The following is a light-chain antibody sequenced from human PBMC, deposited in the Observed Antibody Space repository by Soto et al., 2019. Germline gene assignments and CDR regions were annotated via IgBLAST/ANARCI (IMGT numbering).Light chain of an antibody. CDR3: CSYSYAPSPTVV. J-gene: IGLJ2*01. Sequence: QSALTQPASVSGSPGQSITISCTGTSSDVGSYNLVSWYQQRPGKAPKLMIYEATKRPSGVSNRFSGSKSGNTASMTISGLQAEDEAEYYCCSYSYAPSPTVVFGGGTKLTVL. CDR1: SSDVGSYNL. CDR2: EAT. V-gene: IGLV2-23*01.